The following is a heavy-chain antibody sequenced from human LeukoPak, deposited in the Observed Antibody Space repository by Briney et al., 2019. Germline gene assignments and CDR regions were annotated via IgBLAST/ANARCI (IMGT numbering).Heavy chain of an antibody. V-gene: IGHV3-74*01. J-gene: IGHJ6*03. CDR3: ARFGDYSNYDGYYYYYMDV. Sequence: PGGSLRLSCAASGFTFSSYWMHWVRQAPGKGLVWVSRINTDGSSTIYADSVKGRFTISRDNAKNTLYLQMSSLRAEDTAVYYCARFGDYSNYDGYYYYYMDVWGKGTTVTVSS. CDR1: GFTFSSYW. CDR2: INTDGSST. D-gene: IGHD4-11*01.